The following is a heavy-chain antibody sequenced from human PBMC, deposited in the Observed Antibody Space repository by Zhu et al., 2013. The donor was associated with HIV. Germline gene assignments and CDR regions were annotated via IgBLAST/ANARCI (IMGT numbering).Heavy chain of an antibody. V-gene: IGHV1-2*02. CDR2: INPNSGGT. J-gene: IGHJ6*02. CDR1: GYTFTGYY. D-gene: IGHD2-21*02. Sequence: QVQLVQSGAEVKKPGASVKVSCKASGYTFTGYYMHWVRQAPGQGLEWMGWINPNSGGTNYAQKFQGRVTMTRDTSISTAYMELSRLRSDDTAVYYCAREDCGGDCTLYYYYGMDVWGQGTTVTVSS. CDR3: AREDCGGDCTLYYYYGMDV.